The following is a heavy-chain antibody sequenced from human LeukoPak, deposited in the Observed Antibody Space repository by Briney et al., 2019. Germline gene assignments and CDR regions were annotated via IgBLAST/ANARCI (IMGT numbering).Heavy chain of an antibody. D-gene: IGHD3-10*01. CDR2: IIPIFGTA. V-gene: IGHV1-69*13. CDR1: GGTFSSYA. J-gene: IGHJ6*03. Sequence: ASVKVSCKASGGTFSSYAISWVRQAPGQGLEWMGGIIPIFGTANYAQKFQGRVTITADEPTSTAYMELSSLRSEDTAVYYCAKAGRFGEMYYYYYMDVWGKGTTVTVSS. CDR3: AKAGRFGEMYYYYYMDV.